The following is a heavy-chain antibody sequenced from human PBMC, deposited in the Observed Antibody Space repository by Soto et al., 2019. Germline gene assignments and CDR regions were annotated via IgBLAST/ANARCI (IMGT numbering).Heavy chain of an antibody. V-gene: IGHV4-34*01. J-gene: IGHJ3*02. CDR1: GGSFSGYY. CDR3: AGLAVAGTEDASDI. Sequence: SETLSLTCAVYGGSFSGYYWSWIRQPPGKGLEWIGDINHSGSTNYNPSLKSRVTISVDTSKNQFSLKLSSVTAADTAVYYCAGLAVAGTEDASDIWGQGTMVTVSS. CDR2: INHSGST. D-gene: IGHD6-19*01.